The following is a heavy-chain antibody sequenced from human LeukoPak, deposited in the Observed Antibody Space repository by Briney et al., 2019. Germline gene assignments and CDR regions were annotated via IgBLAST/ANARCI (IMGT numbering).Heavy chain of an antibody. D-gene: IGHD3-10*01. CDR1: GGSISSYY. CDR2: IYTSGST. V-gene: IGHV4-4*07. CDR3: ARAVRGVIRSGAFDI. J-gene: IGHJ3*02. Sequence: SETLSLTCTVSGGSISSYYWSWIRQPAGKGLERIGRIYTSGSTNYNPSLKSRVTISVDKSKNQFSLKLSSVTAADTAVYYCARAVRGVIRSGAFDIWGQGTMVTVSS.